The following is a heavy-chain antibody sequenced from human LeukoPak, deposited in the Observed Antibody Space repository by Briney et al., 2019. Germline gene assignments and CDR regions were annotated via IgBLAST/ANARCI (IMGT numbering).Heavy chain of an antibody. CDR3: ARDGRSGYEPEYYFDY. CDR1: GFTFSSYA. V-gene: IGHV3-30*04. J-gene: IGHJ4*02. D-gene: IGHD5-12*01. Sequence: GRSLRLSCAASGFTFSSYAMHWVRQAPGKGLEWVAVISYDGSNKYYADSVKGRFTISRDNSKNTLYLQMNSLRAEDTAVYYCARDGRSGYEPEYYFDYWGQGTLVTVSS. CDR2: ISYDGSNK.